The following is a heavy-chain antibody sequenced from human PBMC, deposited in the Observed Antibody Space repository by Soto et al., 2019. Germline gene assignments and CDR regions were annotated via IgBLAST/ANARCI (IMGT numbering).Heavy chain of an antibody. CDR3: ARVRQQLAWFDP. J-gene: IGHJ5*02. Sequence: QVQLQQWGAGLLKPSETLSLTCAVYGGSFSGYYWSWIRQPPGKGLEWIGEINHSGSTNYNPSLKSRVTISVDTSKNQFSLKLSSVTAADTAVYYCARVRQQLAWFDPWGQGTLVTVSS. CDR1: GGSFSGYY. D-gene: IGHD6-13*01. CDR2: INHSGST. V-gene: IGHV4-34*01.